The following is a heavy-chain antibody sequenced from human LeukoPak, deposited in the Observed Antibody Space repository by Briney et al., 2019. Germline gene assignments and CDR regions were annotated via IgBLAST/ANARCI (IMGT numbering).Heavy chain of an antibody. D-gene: IGHD6-13*01. J-gene: IGHJ4*02. CDR2: IYTSGST. V-gene: IGHV4-4*07. Sequence: SETLSLTCTVSGGSISSYYWCWIRQPAGKGLEWIGRIYTSGSTNYNPSLKSRVTMSVDTSKNQFSLKLSSVTAADTAVYYGVLGAAGTFDYWGQGTLVTVSS. CDR1: GGSISSYY. CDR3: VLGAAGTFDY.